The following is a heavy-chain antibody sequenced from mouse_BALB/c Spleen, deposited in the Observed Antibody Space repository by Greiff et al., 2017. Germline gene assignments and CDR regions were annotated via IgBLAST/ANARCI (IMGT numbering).Heavy chain of an antibody. Sequence: EVQRVESGGGLVQPGGSRKLSCAASGFTFSSFGMHWVRQAPEKGLEWVAYISSGSSTTYYADTVKGRITISRDNPKNTLFLQMTSLRSEDTAMYYCARSRGDNAMDYWGQGTSVTVSS. CDR2: ISSGSSTT. CDR1: GFTFSSFG. CDR3: ARSRGDNAMDY. V-gene: IGHV5-17*02. J-gene: IGHJ4*01. D-gene: IGHD3-3*01.